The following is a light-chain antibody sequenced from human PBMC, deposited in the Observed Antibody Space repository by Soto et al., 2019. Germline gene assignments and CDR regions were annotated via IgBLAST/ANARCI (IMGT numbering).Light chain of an antibody. CDR3: HQRQSWPRT. Sequence: EIVLTQSPATLSSFPGDRVTLSCRASQYINTRLAWYQHRPGQAPRLLIYQTSIRAAGIPARFSASGTGTYFTLTISDVQPEYFAFYYCHQRQSWPRTFGQGTKVDI. CDR1: QYINTR. V-gene: IGKV3-11*01. CDR2: QTS. J-gene: IGKJ1*01.